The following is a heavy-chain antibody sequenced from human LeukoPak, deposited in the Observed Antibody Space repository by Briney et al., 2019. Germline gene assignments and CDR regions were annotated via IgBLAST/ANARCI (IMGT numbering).Heavy chain of an antibody. CDR2: IRYDGSNK. J-gene: IGHJ3*02. Sequence: GGSLRLSCAASGFTFSSYGMHWVRQAPGKGLEWVAFIRYDGSNKYYADSVKGRFTISRDNSKNTLYLQMNSLRAKDTAVYYCAKWEPAANDAFDIWGQGTMVTVSS. CDR1: GFTFSSYG. CDR3: AKWEPAANDAFDI. D-gene: IGHD2-2*01. V-gene: IGHV3-30*02.